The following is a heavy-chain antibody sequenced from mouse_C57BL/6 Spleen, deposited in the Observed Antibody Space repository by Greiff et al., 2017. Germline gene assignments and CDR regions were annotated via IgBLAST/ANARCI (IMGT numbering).Heavy chain of an antibody. Sequence: EVKLVESGGGLVKPGGSLKLSCAASGFTFSDYAMHWVRQAPETGLEWVAYISSCSSTIYYADTVKGRFTISRDNAKNTLFLQMTSLRSEDTAMYYCAREGSTMVTTRTFDYWGQGTTRTVSA. CDR1: GFTFSDYA. V-gene: IGHV5-17*01. CDR3: AREGSTMVTTRTFDY. J-gene: IGHJ2*01. D-gene: IGHD2-2*01. CDR2: ISSCSSTI.